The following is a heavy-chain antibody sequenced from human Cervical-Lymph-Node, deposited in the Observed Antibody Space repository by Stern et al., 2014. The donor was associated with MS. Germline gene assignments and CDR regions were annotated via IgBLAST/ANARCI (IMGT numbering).Heavy chain of an antibody. Sequence: VQLGESGGGVVQPGRSLRLSCTFSGFAFRRYALHWVRQAPGPGLAWVALITYDGEDKYYTASVKGRFTVSRDNSNNTVDLEMNSLRLEDTAVYYCAKGGSGSYLDWGQGSLVTVSS. CDR1: GFAFRRYA. V-gene: IGHV3-30*04. CDR3: AKGGSGSYLD. CDR2: ITYDGEDK. J-gene: IGHJ4*02. D-gene: IGHD1-26*01.